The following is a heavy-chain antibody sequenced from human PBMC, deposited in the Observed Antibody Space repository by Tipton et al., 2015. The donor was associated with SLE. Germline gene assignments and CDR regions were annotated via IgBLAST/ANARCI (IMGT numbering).Heavy chain of an antibody. J-gene: IGHJ4*02. Sequence: SLRLSCTASGFTFGDYAMSWVRQAPGKGLEWVGRIRSKANSYATAYAASVKGRFTISRDDSKNTAYLQMNSLKTEDTAVYYCTRHVCSGGSCYSDWGQGTLVTVSS. CDR1: GFTFGDYA. V-gene: IGHV3-73*01. CDR2: IRSKANSYAT. D-gene: IGHD2-15*01. CDR3: TRHVCSGGSCYSD.